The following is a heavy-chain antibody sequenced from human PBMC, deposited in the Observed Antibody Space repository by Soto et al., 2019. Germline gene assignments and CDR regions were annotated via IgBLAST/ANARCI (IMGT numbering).Heavy chain of an antibody. Sequence: QVQLVESGGGVVQPGRSLRLSCAASGFTFSSYGMHWVRQAPGKGLERVAVIWIDGSNKYYVDSVKGRFTISRDNSKNLLYLQLNSLRAEDTAVYYCARAVTFANNWFGRWGQGTLVTVSS. D-gene: IGHD3-16*01. V-gene: IGHV3-33*01. CDR1: GFTFSSYG. CDR2: IWIDGSNK. J-gene: IGHJ5*01. CDR3: ARAVTFANNWFGR.